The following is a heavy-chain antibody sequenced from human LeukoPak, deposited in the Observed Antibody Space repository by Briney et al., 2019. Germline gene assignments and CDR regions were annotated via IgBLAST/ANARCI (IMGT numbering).Heavy chain of an antibody. V-gene: IGHV3-74*01. CDR2: INSDGSST. Sequence: GGSLRLSCAASGVTFSSYWMHWVRQAPGKGLVWVSRINSDGSSTSYADSVKGRFTISRDNSKNTLYLQMSSLRAEDTAVYYCAKDRVAAAGFDYWGQGTLVTVSS. D-gene: IGHD6-13*01. J-gene: IGHJ4*02. CDR1: GVTFSSYW. CDR3: AKDRVAAAGFDY.